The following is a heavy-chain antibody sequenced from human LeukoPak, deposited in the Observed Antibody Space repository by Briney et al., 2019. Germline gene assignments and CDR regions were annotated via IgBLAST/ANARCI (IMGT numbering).Heavy chain of an antibody. Sequence: GGSLRLSCAASGFTFSSYAMHWVRQAPGKGLEWVAVISYDGSNKYYADSVKGRFTISRDNSKNTLYLQMNSLRAEDTAVYYCASSSMGTTLDYWGQGTLVTVSS. J-gene: IGHJ4*02. D-gene: IGHD1-7*01. CDR2: ISYDGSNK. CDR1: GFTFSSYA. V-gene: IGHV3-30-3*01. CDR3: ASSSMGTTLDY.